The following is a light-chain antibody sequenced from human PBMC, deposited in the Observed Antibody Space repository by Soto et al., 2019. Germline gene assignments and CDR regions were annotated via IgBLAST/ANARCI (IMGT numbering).Light chain of an antibody. CDR2: GAS. Sequence: IVLTQSLDLVSGCTGERDTLSCRASQSVSSNLAWYQQKPGQAPRLLIYGASTRATGIPARFSGSGSGTEFTLTISSLHSEDFAVYYCQQYNNWPPGTFGQGTKVDIK. V-gene: IGKV3-15*01. CDR1: QSVSSN. CDR3: QQYNNWPPGT. J-gene: IGKJ1*01.